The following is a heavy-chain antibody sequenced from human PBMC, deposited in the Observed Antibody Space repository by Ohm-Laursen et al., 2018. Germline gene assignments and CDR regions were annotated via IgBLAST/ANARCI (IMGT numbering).Heavy chain of an antibody. D-gene: IGHD2-2*03. Sequence: SLRLSCAASGFTFSSHGMHWVRQAPGKGLEWVAVISYDGSNKYYADSVKGRFTISRDNSKNTLYLQMNSLRAEDTAVYYCAKDHRSMDFADLDYWGQGTLVTVSS. CDR3: AKDHRSMDFADLDY. V-gene: IGHV3-30*18. J-gene: IGHJ4*02. CDR1: GFTFSSHG. CDR2: ISYDGSNK.